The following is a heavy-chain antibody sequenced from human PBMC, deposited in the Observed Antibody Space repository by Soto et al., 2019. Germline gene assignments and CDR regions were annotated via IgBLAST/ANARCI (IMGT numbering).Heavy chain of an antibody. CDR2: SYYSGST. D-gene: IGHD3-22*01. CDR3: ARDRVFHYYDRRPDAFDI. J-gene: IGHJ3*02. V-gene: IGHV4-59*01. CDR1: GGSISSYY. Sequence: QVQLQESGPGLVKPSETLSLTCTVSGGSISSYYWSCIRQPPGKGLEWIGYSYYSGSTNYNPSLKSRVTISIDTSKNQFSLKLSSVTAADTAVYYCARDRVFHYYDRRPDAFDIWGQGTMVTVSS.